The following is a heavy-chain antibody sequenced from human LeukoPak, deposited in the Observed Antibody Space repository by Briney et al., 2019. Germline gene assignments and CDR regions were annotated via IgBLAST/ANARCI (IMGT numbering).Heavy chain of an antibody. J-gene: IGHJ4*02. CDR3: ATYGPDILTGPLGY. V-gene: IGHV3-23*01. Sequence: PPGGSLRLSCAASGFTFSSYAMSWVRQAPGKGLEWVSAISGSGGSTYYADSVKGRFTISRDNSKNTLYLQMNSLRAEDTAVYYCATYGPDILTGPLGYWGQGTLVTVSS. CDR2: ISGSGGST. CDR1: GFTFSSYA. D-gene: IGHD3-9*01.